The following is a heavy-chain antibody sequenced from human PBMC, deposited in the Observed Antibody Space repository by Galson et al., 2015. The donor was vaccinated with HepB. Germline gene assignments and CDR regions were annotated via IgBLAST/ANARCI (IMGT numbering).Heavy chain of an antibody. CDR2: IYSGGST. Sequence: LRLSCAASGFTVSSNYMSWVRQAPGKGLEWVSVIYSGGSTYYADSVKGRFTISRDNSKNTLYLQMNSLRAEDTAVYYCARVAAAALDYWGQGTLVTVSS. CDR3: ARVAAAALDY. J-gene: IGHJ4*02. V-gene: IGHV3-53*01. CDR1: GFTVSSNY. D-gene: IGHD6-13*01.